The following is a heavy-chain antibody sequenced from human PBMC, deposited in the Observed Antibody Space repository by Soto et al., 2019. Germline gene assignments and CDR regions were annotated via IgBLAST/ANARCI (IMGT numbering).Heavy chain of an antibody. J-gene: IGHJ4*02. D-gene: IGHD3-22*01. CDR3: ARTGPHDSCGYPLFDC. Sequence: SQTLSLTCAISGDSVSSNSAAWNWIRQSPSTGIEWLGRTYYRSKWYNDYAVYVKSRITINPDTSKNQFSLQLNSFTPEATAVYYWARTGPHDSCGYPLFDCWVQGTLVTVSS. V-gene: IGHV6-1*01. CDR1: GDSVSSNSAA. CDR2: TYYRSKWYN.